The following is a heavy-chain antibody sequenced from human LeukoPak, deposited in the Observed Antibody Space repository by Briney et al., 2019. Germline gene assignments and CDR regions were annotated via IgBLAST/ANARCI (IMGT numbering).Heavy chain of an antibody. D-gene: IGHD4-17*01. CDR1: GGSINISPYS. CDR3: ARLPTGFPNWFDP. J-gene: IGHJ5*02. CDR2: VSYDGST. V-gene: IGHV4-39*01. Sequence: PSETLSLTCTVSGGSINISPYSWGWIRQPPGKGLEWIATVSYDGSTYYNPSLQSRVTISVHTSKRQFPLRLSSVTAADTAVYSCARLPTGFPNWFDPWGQGTLVTVSS.